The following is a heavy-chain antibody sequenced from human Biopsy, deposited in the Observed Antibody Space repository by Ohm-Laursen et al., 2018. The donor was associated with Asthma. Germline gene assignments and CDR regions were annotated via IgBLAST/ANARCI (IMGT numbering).Heavy chain of an antibody. CDR2: ISSGSDYI. Sequence: SLRLSCAASGFNFSYYSMIWVRQAPGTGLEWVAAISSGSDYIFYADSVKGRFTISRDNAKNSLYLQMNSLRAEDTAVYYCTRREYSDSQILPLDLWGHGTMVTVSS. J-gene: IGHJ3*01. CDR1: GFNFSYYS. CDR3: TRREYSDSQILPLDL. D-gene: IGHD3-22*01. V-gene: IGHV3-21*01.